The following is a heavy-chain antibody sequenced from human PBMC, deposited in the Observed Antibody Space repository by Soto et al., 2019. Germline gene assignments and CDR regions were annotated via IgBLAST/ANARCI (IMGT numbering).Heavy chain of an antibody. CDR2: ISTYNGDR. V-gene: IGHV1-18*01. CDR3: ARSRAGGTWEQYHSFYFDY. CDR1: GYTFTNYG. D-gene: IGHD1-26*01. J-gene: IGHJ4*02. Sequence: ASVKVSCKASGYTFTNYGISWVRQAPGQGLEWLGWISTYNGDRDFAQRVQGRVTMTTDTSTTTAYMELRSLRSNDTAVYYCARSRAGGTWEQYHSFYFDYWGQGALVTV.